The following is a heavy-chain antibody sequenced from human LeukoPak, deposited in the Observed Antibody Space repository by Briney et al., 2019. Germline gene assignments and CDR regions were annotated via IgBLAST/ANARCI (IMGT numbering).Heavy chain of an antibody. V-gene: IGHV4-59*01. J-gene: IGHJ4*02. CDR1: GASMSSYY. Sequence: PSETLSLTCTVSGASMSSYYWSWIRQPPGKGPEWIGYIYYSGSTNYNPSLKSRVTISVDTSKNQFPLKLSSVTAADTAVYYCARGSVRGWYGDFDYWGQGTLVTVSS. D-gene: IGHD6-19*01. CDR2: IYYSGST. CDR3: ARGSVRGWYGDFDY.